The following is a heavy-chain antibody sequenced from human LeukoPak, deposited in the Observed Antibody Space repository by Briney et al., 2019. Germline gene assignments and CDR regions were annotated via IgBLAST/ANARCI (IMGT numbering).Heavy chain of an antibody. V-gene: IGHV4-34*01. J-gene: IGHJ5*02. Sequence: SETLSLTCAVYGGSFSGYYWSWIRQPPGKGLEWIGEINHSGSTNYNPSLKSRVTISADTSKNQFSLKLGSVTAADTAVYYCARGRAVADNNWFDPWGQGTLVTVSS. CDR1: GGSFSGYY. CDR3: ARGRAVADNNWFDP. CDR2: INHSGST. D-gene: IGHD6-19*01.